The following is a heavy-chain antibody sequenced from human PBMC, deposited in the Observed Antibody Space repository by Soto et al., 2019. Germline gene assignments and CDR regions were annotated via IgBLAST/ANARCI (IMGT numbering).Heavy chain of an antibody. CDR2: IYYSGST. CDR3: ARNIVVVPADPGSFDY. D-gene: IGHD2-2*01. Sequence: SETLSLTCTVSGGSISSGDYYWSWSRQPPGKGLEWIGYIYYSGSTYYNPSLKSRVTISVDTSKNQFSLKLSSVTAADTAVYYCARNIVVVPADPGSFDYWGQGTLVTVSS. J-gene: IGHJ4*02. V-gene: IGHV4-30-4*01. CDR1: GGSISSGDYY.